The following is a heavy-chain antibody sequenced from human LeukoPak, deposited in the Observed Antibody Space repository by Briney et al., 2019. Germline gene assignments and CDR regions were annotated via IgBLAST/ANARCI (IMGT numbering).Heavy chain of an antibody. J-gene: IGHJ4*02. CDR3: ARDWMGVTDF. CDR2: IRQDGGEI. Sequence: PGGSLRLSCEVSGFTFSTYWMTWVRQAPGKGLEWVANIRQDGGEIYYVDSVKGRFTISRDNAKNSLYLQMSSLRAEDTALYYCARDWMGVTDFWGQGTLVTVSS. D-gene: IGHD3-10*01. CDR1: GFTFSTYW. V-gene: IGHV3-7*01.